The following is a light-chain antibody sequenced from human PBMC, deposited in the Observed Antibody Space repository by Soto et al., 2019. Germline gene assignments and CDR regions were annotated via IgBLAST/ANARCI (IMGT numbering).Light chain of an antibody. CDR3: QQYGSSPPT. CDR2: AAS. V-gene: IGKV3-20*01. J-gene: IGKJ1*01. CDR1: QSVSTN. Sequence: IVMTQSPDTLPGSPGDRATLSCRASQSVSTNLAWYQHKPGQAPRLLIYAASTRATGIPDRFSGSASGTVFTLTINRLEPEDFALYYCQQYGSSPPTFGQGTKVDIK.